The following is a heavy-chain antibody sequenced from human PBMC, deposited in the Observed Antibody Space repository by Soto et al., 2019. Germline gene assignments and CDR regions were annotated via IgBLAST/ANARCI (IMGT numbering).Heavy chain of an antibody. J-gene: IGHJ4*02. CDR2: VSHDGRNT. CDR1: GFTFSDYA. CDR3: TRVFWSGYFYYFDY. D-gene: IGHD3-3*01. V-gene: IGHV3-30*03. Sequence: GGSLRLSCAASGFTFSDYAMHWVRQAPGKGLEWVAVVSHDGRNTHYADSVKGRFTISRDSSKNTVSLEMTSLRAEDTAVYYCTRVFWSGYFYYFDYWGQGTLVTVSS.